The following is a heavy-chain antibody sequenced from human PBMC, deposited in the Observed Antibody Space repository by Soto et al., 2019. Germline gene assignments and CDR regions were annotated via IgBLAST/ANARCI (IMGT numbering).Heavy chain of an antibody. J-gene: IGHJ3*02. CDR2: IIPIFGTA. CDR3: ARDANGSGAFDI. D-gene: IGHD1-26*01. V-gene: IGHV1-69*13. CDR1: GGTFSSYA. Sequence: SVKVSCKASGGTFSSYAISWVRQAPGQGLEWMGGIIPIFGTANYAQKFQGRVTITADESTSTAYMELSSLRSEDTAVYYCARDANGSGAFDIWGQGTMVTVSS.